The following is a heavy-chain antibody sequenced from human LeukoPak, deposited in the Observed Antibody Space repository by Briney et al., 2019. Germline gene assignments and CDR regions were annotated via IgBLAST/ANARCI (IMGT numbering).Heavy chain of an antibody. CDR2: IIPIFGTA. CDR1: GGTFTSYA. D-gene: IGHD3-22*01. CDR3: ARDLHYYYYDSSGYRSDACYI. V-gene: IGHV1-69*05. J-gene: IGHJ3*02. Sequence: GASVKVSCKASGGTFTSYAISWVRQAPGQGLECMGGIIPIFGTANYAQKLQGRVTITTDESTSTAYMELSSLRSEDTAVYYCARDLHYYYYDSSGYRSDACYIWGQGTMVSVSS.